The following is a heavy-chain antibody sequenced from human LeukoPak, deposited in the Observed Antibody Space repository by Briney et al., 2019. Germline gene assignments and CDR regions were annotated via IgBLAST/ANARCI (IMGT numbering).Heavy chain of an antibody. V-gene: IGHV4-4*07. CDR1: GGSISSYY. J-gene: IGHJ4*02. Sequence: SETLSLTCTVSGGSISSYYWSWIRQPAGKGLEWIGRIYTSGSTNYNPSLKSRVTMSVDTSKNQFSLKPSSVTAADTAVYYCARDLLTYYYDSSGYFDYWGQGTLVTVSS. CDR3: ARDLLTYYYDSSGYFDY. CDR2: IYTSGST. D-gene: IGHD3-22*01.